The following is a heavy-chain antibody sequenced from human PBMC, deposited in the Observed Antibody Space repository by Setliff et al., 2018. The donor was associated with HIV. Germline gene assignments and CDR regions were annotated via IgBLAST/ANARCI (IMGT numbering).Heavy chain of an antibody. CDR3: ARDNLYYNTWNASPVYGLDV. D-gene: IGHD3-3*01. J-gene: IGHJ6*02. Sequence: GGSLRLSCEASGFSFQTYNMNWVRQAPGKGPESVASISGSGIYTYYADSLKGRITISRDNAKNSLDLQIDRLRAEDTAVYFCARDNLYYNTWNASPVYGLDVWGQGTTVTVSS. CDR1: GFSFQTYN. V-gene: IGHV3-21*01. CDR2: ISGSGIYT.